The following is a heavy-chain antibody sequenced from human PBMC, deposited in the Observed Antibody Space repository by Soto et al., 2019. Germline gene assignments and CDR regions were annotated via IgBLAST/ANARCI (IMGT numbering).Heavy chain of an antibody. CDR2: LFSGGTS. D-gene: IGHD3-10*01. J-gene: IGHJ4*02. V-gene: IGHV3-53*01. Sequence: GSLRLSCAASGFNISTNYMTWVRQAPGKGLEWVSLLFSGGTSYYADSVKGRFTISRDNSKNTLFLQMNRLKTEDTAVYYCARGRQASRTRGVQGFDYWGQGTLVTVT. CDR3: ARGRQASRTRGVQGFDY. CDR1: GFNISTNY.